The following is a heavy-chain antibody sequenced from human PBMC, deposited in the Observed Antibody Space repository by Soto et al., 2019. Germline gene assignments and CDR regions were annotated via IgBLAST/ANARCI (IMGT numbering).Heavy chain of an antibody. D-gene: IGHD3-16*01. J-gene: IGHJ5*02. Sequence: RASVKVSCKASGGSFTSYIISWVRQAPGQGLEWMGGIIPIFGAATYALKFQDRVTITADESTRTAYMELSSLRSEDTALYYCARAFASNKYWFDPWGQGTLVTSPQ. CDR1: GGSFTSYI. CDR2: IIPIFGAA. CDR3: ARAFASNKYWFDP. V-gene: IGHV1-69*13.